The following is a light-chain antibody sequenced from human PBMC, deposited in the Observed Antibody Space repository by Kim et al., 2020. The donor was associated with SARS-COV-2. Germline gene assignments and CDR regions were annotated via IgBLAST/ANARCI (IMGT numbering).Light chain of an antibody. Sequence: QLTQSPSSLSASVGDRVTITCRASQGIGSYLAWYQQKPGKAPKLLIYAASTLQSGVPSRFSGSGCATDFTLTITSLQPEDFATYYCHQLEYYPITFVQGTRLEIK. J-gene: IGKJ5*01. V-gene: IGKV1-9*01. CDR2: AAS. CDR3: HQLEYYPIT. CDR1: QGIGSY.